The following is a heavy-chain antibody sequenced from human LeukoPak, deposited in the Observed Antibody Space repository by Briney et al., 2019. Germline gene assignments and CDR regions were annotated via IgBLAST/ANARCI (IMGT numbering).Heavy chain of an antibody. CDR1: GFTFSSYG. CDR2: IRYDGSNK. V-gene: IGHV3-30*02. CDR3: AKVLGSTFGVDLHDY. D-gene: IGHD3-3*01. J-gene: IGHJ4*02. Sequence: PGGSQRLSCAASGFTFSSYGMHWVRQAPGKGLEWVAFIRYDGSNKYYADSVKGRFTISRDNSKNTLYLQMNSLRAEDTAVYYCAKVLGSTFGVDLHDYWGQGTLVTVSS.